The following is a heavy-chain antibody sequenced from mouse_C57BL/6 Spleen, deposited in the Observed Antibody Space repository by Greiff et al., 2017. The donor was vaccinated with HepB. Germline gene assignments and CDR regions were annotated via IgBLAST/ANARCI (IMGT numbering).Heavy chain of an antibody. Sequence: VQRVESGPGLVAPSQSLSITCTVSGFSLTSYGVDWVRQSPGKGLEWLGVIWGVGSTNYNSALKSRLSISKDNSKSQVFLKMNSLQTDDTAMYYCARSYYGPSYYAMDYWGQGTSVTVSS. CDR1: GFSLTSYG. D-gene: IGHD1-1*01. CDR2: IWGVGST. J-gene: IGHJ4*01. CDR3: ARSYYGPSYYAMDY. V-gene: IGHV2-6*01.